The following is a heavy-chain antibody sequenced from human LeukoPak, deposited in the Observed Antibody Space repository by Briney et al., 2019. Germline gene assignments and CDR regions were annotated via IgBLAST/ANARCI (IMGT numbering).Heavy chain of an antibody. CDR3: ARVPINYDSSGYFQVGMDV. CDR2: IIPIFGIA. D-gene: IGHD3-22*01. Sequence: GASVKVSCKASGGTFSSYAISWVRQPPGQGLEWMGRIIPIFGIANYAQKFQGRVTITADKSTSTAYMELSSLRSEDTAVYYCARVPINYDSSGYFQVGMDVWGQGTTVTVSS. J-gene: IGHJ6*02. V-gene: IGHV1-69*04. CDR1: GGTFSSYA.